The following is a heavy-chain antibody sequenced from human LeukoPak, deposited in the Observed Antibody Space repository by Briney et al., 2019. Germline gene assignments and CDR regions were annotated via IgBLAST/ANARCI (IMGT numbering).Heavy chain of an antibody. V-gene: IGHV4-30-4*07. D-gene: IGHD6-25*01. CDR3: ARVVAAAGNNWFDP. CDR1: GDSITSGGYS. CDR2: IHDSGST. J-gene: IGHJ5*02. Sequence: SETLSLTCAVSGDSITSGGYSWSWIRQTPGKGLEWIAYIHDSGSTYNNPSLKSRLSISIETSKNQFFLKLNSVTAADTAVYYCARVVAAAGNNWFDPWGQGTLVTVSS.